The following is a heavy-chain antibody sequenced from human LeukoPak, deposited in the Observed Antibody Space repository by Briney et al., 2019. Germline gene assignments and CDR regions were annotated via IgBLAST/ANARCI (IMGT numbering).Heavy chain of an antibody. CDR2: IYYSGST. CDR3: ARDRWFGEKAYYYYGMDV. J-gene: IGHJ6*02. V-gene: IGHV4-59*01. D-gene: IGHD3-10*01. CDR1: GGSISSYY. Sequence: SETLSLTCTVSGGSISSYYWSWIRQPPGKGLEWIGYIYYSGSTNYNPSLKSRVTISVDTSKNQFSLKLSSVTAADTAVYYCARDRWFGEKAYYYYGMDVWGQGTTVTVSS.